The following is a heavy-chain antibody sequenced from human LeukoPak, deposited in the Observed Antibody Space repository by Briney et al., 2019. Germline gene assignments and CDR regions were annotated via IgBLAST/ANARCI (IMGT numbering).Heavy chain of an antibody. CDR2: VSTNDGNT. CDR1: GYTFTNYH. D-gene: IGHD3-22*01. V-gene: IGHV1-18*01. CDR3: TRAPPGMTMMTDY. Sequence: PLASVKVSCKASGYTFTNYHIAWVRQAPGQGLEWMGWVSTNDGNTVYAQRLQGRVTMTTDTSTSVAYMELGSLTSDDTAVYYCTRAPPGMTMMTDYWGQGTLVTVSS. J-gene: IGHJ4*02.